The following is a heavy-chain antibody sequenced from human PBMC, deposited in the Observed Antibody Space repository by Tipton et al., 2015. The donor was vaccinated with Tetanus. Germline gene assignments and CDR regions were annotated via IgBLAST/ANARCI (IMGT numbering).Heavy chain of an antibody. J-gene: IGHJ5*02. V-gene: IGHV4-31*03. CDR1: GASISSGGYF. CDR2: TYYSGDT. D-gene: IGHD6-6*01. CDR3: ARDQGRGRVVRLNWFGP. Sequence: TLSLTCSVSGASISSGGYFWNWVRQFPGKGLEWIGYTYYSGDTYINPSLKSRITMSVDTSKNQVSLNVSSVTAADTAIYYCARDQGRGRVVRLNWFGPWGQGTLVTVSS.